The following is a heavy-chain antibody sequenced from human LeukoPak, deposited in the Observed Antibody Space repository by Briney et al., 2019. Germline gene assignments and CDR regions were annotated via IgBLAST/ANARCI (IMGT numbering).Heavy chain of an antibody. V-gene: IGHV6-1*01. CDR2: TYYRSKWYN. D-gene: IGHD3-3*01. CDR3: AREHTTYDFWSGSNWFDP. CDR1: GDSVSSNSAA. Sequence: SQILSLTCAISGDSVSSNSAAWNWFRQSPSRGLEWLGRTYYRSKWYNDYAVSVKSRITINPDTSKNQFSLQLNSVTPEDTAVYYCAREHTTYDFWSGSNWFDPWGQGTLVTVSS. J-gene: IGHJ5*02.